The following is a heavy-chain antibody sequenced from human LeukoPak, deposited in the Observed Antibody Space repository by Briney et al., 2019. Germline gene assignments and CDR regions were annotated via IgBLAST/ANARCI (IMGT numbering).Heavy chain of an antibody. D-gene: IGHD3-10*01. V-gene: IGHV3-48*02. CDR2: SSSSSSTI. CDR1: GFTFSSYS. J-gene: IGHJ6*02. Sequence: GGSLRLFRAAPGFTFSSYSMNRVRQAPGKGLEWGSYSSSSSSTIYYADSVKGRFTISRDNAKNSLYLQMNSLRDEDTAVNYCAREQDPITMVRGVIFQGSSYGMDVWGQGTTVTVSS. CDR3: AREQDPITMVRGVIFQGSSYGMDV.